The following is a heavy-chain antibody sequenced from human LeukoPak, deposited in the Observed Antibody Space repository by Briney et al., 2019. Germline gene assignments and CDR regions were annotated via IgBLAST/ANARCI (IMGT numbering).Heavy chain of an antibody. Sequence: SETLSLTCAVYGGSFSGYYWSWIRQPPGKGLEWIGEINHSGSTNYNPSLKSRVTISVDTSKNQFSLKLSSVTAADTAVYYCARAASLGYCSSTSCYAPPGYFQHWGQGTLVTVFS. CDR3: ARAASLGYCSSTSCYAPPGYFQH. D-gene: IGHD2-2*01. CDR1: GGSFSGYY. J-gene: IGHJ1*01. V-gene: IGHV4-34*01. CDR2: INHSGST.